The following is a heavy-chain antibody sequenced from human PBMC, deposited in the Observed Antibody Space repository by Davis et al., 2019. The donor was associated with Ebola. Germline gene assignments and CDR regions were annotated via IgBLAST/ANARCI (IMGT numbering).Heavy chain of an antibody. J-gene: IGHJ6*02. CDR2: INPSGGST. CDR3: ARRQWLDMYYYYGMDV. Sequence: ASVKVSCKASGYTFTGYYMHWVRQAPGQGLEWMGIINPSGGSTSYAQKFQGRVTITRNTSISTAYMELSSLRSEDTAVYYCARRQWLDMYYYYGMDVWGQGTTVTVSS. D-gene: IGHD6-19*01. V-gene: IGHV1-46*01. CDR1: GYTFTGYY.